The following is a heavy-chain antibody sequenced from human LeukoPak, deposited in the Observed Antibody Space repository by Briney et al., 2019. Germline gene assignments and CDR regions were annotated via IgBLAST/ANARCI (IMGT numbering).Heavy chain of an antibody. CDR2: ISYDGSNK. CDR3: AVVPAGSYYYYGMDV. J-gene: IGHJ6*02. D-gene: IGHD2-2*01. Sequence: EGSLRLSCAASGFTFSSYGMHWVRQAPGKGLEWVAVISYDGSNKYYADSVKGRFTISRDNSKNTLYLQMNSLRAEDTAVYYCAVVPAGSYYYYGMDVWGQGGTVTVSS. V-gene: IGHV3-30*03. CDR1: GFTFSSYG.